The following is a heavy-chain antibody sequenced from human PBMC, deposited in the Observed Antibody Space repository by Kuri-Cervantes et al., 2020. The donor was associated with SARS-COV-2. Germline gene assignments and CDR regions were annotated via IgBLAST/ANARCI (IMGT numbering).Heavy chain of an antibody. Sequence: GGSLRLSCKGSGYSFTSYWISWVRQMPGKGLEWMGIIYPGDSDTRYSPSFQGQVTISADKSISTAYLQWSSLKASDTAMYYCARRGGSSTWNPFDYWGQGTLVTVSS. D-gene: IGHD6-13*01. V-gene: IGHV5-51*01. J-gene: IGHJ4*02. CDR1: GYSFTSYW. CDR3: ARRGGSSTWNPFDY. CDR2: IYPGDSDT.